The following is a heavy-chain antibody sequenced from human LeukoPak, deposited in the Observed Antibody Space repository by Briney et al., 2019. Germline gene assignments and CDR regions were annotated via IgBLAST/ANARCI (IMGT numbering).Heavy chain of an antibody. CDR2: IYHSGST. CDR1: GYSISSGYY. V-gene: IGHV4-38-2*01. Sequence: SETLSLTCAVSGYSISSGYYWGWIRQPPGKGLEWIGSIYHSGSTYYNPSLKSRVTISVDTSKNQFSLKLSSVTAADTAVYYCARGGESSGWYQYFDYWGQGTLVTVSS. J-gene: IGHJ4*02. D-gene: IGHD6-19*01. CDR3: ARGGESSGWYQYFDY.